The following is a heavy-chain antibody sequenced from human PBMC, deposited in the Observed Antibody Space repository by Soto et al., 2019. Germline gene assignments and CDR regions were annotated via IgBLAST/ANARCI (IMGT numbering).Heavy chain of an antibody. J-gene: IGHJ6*02. CDR3: ASRSIAAAGTNYYYGMDV. Sequence: SETLSLTCIVSGGSISSYYWSWIRQPPGKGLEWIGYIYYSGSTNYNPSLKSRVTISVDTSKNQFSLKLSSVTAADTAVYYCASRSIAAAGTNYYYGMDVWGQGTTVTVSS. D-gene: IGHD6-13*01. V-gene: IGHV4-59*01. CDR2: IYYSGST. CDR1: GGSISSYY.